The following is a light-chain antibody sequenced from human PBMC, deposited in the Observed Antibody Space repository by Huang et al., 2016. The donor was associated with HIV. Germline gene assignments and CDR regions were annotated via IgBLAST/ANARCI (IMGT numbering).Light chain of an antibody. J-gene: IGKJ4*01. CDR2: GAS. CDR3: QKSYTTPLT. CDR1: QSISAY. Sequence: DIQMTQSPSSLSASVGDRVTITCRASQSISAYLNWYQQKPGKAPKLLIYGASTLQSGVPSRFSGSGSGTDFNLTINSLQPEDFATYYCQKSYTTPLTFGGGTKVEI. V-gene: IGKV1-39*01.